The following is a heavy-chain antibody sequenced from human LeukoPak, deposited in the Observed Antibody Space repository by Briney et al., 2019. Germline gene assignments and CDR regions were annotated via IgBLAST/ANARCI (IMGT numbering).Heavy chain of an antibody. CDR2: ITWDANST. Sequence: PGGSLRLSCAASGFTFNNYTMHWVRQAPGKGLEWVSLITWDANSTYYADSVKGRFTISRDNFKNTLSLQMNGLRVEDTALYYCVNSGFDPWGQGTLVTVSS. V-gene: IGHV3-43*01. J-gene: IGHJ5*02. D-gene: IGHD3-10*01. CDR3: VNSGFDP. CDR1: GFTFNNYT.